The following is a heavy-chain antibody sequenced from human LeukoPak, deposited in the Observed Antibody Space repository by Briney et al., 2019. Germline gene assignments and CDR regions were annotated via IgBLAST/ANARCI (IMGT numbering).Heavy chain of an antibody. J-gene: IGHJ5*02. V-gene: IGHV1-69*13. Sequence: SVKVSCKASGYTFTSYYMHWVRQAPGQGLEWMGGIIPIFGTANYAQKFQGRVTITADESTSTAYMELSSLRSEDTAVYYCARDGLDYYGSGIQNWFDPWGQGTLVTVSS. CDR1: GYTFTSYY. CDR2: IIPIFGTA. D-gene: IGHD3-10*01. CDR3: ARDGLDYYGSGIQNWFDP.